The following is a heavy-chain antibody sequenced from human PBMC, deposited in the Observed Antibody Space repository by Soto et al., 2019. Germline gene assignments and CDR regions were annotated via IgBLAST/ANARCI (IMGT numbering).Heavy chain of an antibody. D-gene: IGHD6-13*01. CDR2: ISAYNGNT. Sequence: QVQLVQSGAEVKKPGASVKVSCKVSGYTFTSYGISWVRQAPGQGLEWMGWISAYNGNTNYAQKLQGRVTMTTDTSTSTAYMELRSLRSDDTAVYYCARDRFTGYSSSWYGNPQPGIDYWGQGTLVTVSS. V-gene: IGHV1-18*01. CDR3: ARDRFTGYSSSWYGNPQPGIDY. J-gene: IGHJ4*02. CDR1: GYTFTSYG.